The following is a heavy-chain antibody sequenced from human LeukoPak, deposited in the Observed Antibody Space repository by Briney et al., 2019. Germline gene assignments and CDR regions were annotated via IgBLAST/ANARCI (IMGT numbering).Heavy chain of an antibody. CDR3: AKVMSLVEAFDI. CDR2: IRYDGSNK. CDR1: GFTFSSYG. V-gene: IGHV3-30*02. D-gene: IGHD3-3*01. Sequence: GGSLRLSCAASGFTFSSYGMHWVRQAPGKGLEWVAFIRYDGSNKYYADSVKGRFTISRDNSKNTLYLQMNSLRAEDTAVYYCAKVMSLVEAFDIWGQGTMVTVSS. J-gene: IGHJ3*02.